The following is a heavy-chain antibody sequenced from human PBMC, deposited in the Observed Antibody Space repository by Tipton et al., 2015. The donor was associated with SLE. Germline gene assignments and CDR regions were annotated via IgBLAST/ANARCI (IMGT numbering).Heavy chain of an antibody. Sequence: TLSLTCTVSGDSISSHSWSWIRQPPGKGLEWIGCMYYSGSTNYNPSLKSRVTISVDTSKNQFSLKLSSVTAADTAVYYCAKLAGVGTKRNYFDYWGQGTLVTVSS. J-gene: IGHJ4*02. D-gene: IGHD1-26*01. CDR2: MYYSGST. CDR3: AKLAGVGTKRNYFDY. V-gene: IGHV4-59*11. CDR1: GDSISSHS.